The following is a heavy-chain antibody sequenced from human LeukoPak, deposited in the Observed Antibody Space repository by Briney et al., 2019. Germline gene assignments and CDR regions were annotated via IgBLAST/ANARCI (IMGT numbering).Heavy chain of an antibody. CDR1: GFTFSSYG. J-gene: IGHJ4*02. CDR3: ARDAASIQDY. V-gene: IGHV3-30*03. Sequence: PGGSLRLSCAASGFTFSSYGMHWVRQAPGKGLEWVAVIAYDGINNYYADSVKGRFTISRDNTNNTLYLQMNSLRAEDTAVYYCARDAASIQDYWGQGTLLTVSS. CDR2: IAYDGINN. D-gene: IGHD6-13*01.